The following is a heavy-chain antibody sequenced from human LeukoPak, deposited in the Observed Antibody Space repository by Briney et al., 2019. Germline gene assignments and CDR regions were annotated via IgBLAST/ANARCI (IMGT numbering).Heavy chain of an antibody. J-gene: IGHJ6*02. V-gene: IGHV1-2*06. Sequence: ASVKVSCKASGYTFTGYYMHWVRQAPGQGLEWMGRINPNSGGTNYAQKFQGRVTMARDTSISTAYMELSRLRSDDTAVYYCAREGRKKTYYYYGMDVWGQRTTVTVSS. D-gene: IGHD2-15*01. CDR1: GYTFTGYY. CDR2: INPNSGGT. CDR3: AREGRKKTYYYYGMDV.